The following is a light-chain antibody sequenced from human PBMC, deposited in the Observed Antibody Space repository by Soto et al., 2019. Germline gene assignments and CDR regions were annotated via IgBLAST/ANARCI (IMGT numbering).Light chain of an antibody. CDR2: DVT. Sequence: QSVLTQPASVSGSPGQSITISCTGTSSDVGGYIYVSWYQQHPGKAPKLMIYDVTSRPSGVSYRFPGSKSGNTASLTISGLQAEDEADYYCSSYTPSSSYVFGTGTKLTVL. CDR3: SSYTPSSSYV. CDR1: SSDVGGYIY. J-gene: IGLJ1*01. V-gene: IGLV2-14*01.